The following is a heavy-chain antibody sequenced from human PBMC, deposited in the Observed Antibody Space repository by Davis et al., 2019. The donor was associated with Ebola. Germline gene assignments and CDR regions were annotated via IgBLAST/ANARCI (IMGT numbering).Heavy chain of an antibody. CDR1: GGSFSCYY. CDR2: INHSGST. J-gene: IGHJ4*02. V-gene: IGHV4-34*01. CDR3: ARGVVATIRNVYFDY. D-gene: IGHD5-12*01. Sequence: PSESLSLTCAVYGGSFSCYYRSWIRQPPGKGLEWIVVINHSGSTNYNPSLKSRVTISVDTSKNQFSRKLSSVTAADTAVYYCARGVVATIRNVYFDYWGQGTLVTVSS.